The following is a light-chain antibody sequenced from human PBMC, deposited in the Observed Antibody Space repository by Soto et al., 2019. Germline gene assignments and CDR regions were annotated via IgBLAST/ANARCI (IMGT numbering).Light chain of an antibody. J-gene: IGLJ2*01. CDR2: TNR. Sequence: QSALTQPPSVSGAPGQRVTISCTGSSSNIGANYDVQWYQQLPGTAPKLLIYTNRNRPSGVPDRFSGSKSGTSAPLAITGLQAEDEADYYCQSYDSSLSGVVFGGGTKLTVL. CDR1: SSNIGANYD. CDR3: QSYDSSLSGVV. V-gene: IGLV1-40*01.